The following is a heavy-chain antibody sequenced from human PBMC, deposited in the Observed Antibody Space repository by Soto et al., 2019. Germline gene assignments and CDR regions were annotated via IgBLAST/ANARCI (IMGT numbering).Heavy chain of an antibody. V-gene: IGHV4-59*12. J-gene: IGHJ4*02. Sequence: SETLSLTCTVSGGSLSSYYWSWIRQSPGKGLENLGYIYFSDSTNYNPSFKSRITISVDTSRNQFSLTLTSVTAADTAVYYCARGPPFHWGQGTLVTVSS. CDR3: ARGPPFH. CDR2: IYFSDST. CDR1: GGSLSSYY. D-gene: IGHD3-16*01.